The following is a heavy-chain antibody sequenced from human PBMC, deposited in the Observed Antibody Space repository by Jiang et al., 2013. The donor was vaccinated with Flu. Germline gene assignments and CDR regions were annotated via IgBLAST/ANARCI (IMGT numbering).Heavy chain of an antibody. V-gene: IGHV5-51*01. CDR2: SILMTLTP. CDR3: ARQGNYNWNYGFIDS. J-gene: IGHJ5*01. CDR1: FSNHW. Sequence: FSNHWIGWVRQVPGKGLEWMGSSILMTLTPDTARPSRGQVTISADKSIRTAFLHWSSLKASDTAMYYCARQGNYNWNYGFIDSWGLGTLVTVSS. D-gene: IGHD1-7*01.